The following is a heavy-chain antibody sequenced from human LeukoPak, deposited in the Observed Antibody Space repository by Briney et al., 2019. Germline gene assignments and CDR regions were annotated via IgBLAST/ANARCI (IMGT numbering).Heavy chain of an antibody. V-gene: IGHV1-69*05. CDR3: AREPKRWVQLGYFDY. D-gene: IGHD5-24*01. CDR2: SIPIFCTA. CDR1: VGTFTSCA. J-gene: IGHJ4*02. Sequence: GPSVKVSCKATVGTFTSCAISWVRHSTGQPLEWMGRSIPIFCTANYAQKYQGRVTITTAESTITGYMEHSSLRSEDTAVYHCAREPKRWVQLGYFDYWGQGTLVTVSS.